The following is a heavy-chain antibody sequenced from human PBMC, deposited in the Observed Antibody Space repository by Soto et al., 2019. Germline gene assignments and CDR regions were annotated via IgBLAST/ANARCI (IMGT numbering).Heavy chain of an antibody. V-gene: IGHV3-23*01. Sequence: EVQLLESGGGLVQPGGSLRLSCAASGFTFSSYAMSWVRQAPGKGLEWVSAIFGSGGSTYYADSVKGRFTISRDNSKNTLYLQMNSLRAEDTAVYYFARPNLYCSSSTSCYDYWGQGTLVTVSS. CDR1: GFTFSSYA. D-gene: IGHD2-2*01. CDR3: ARPNLYCSSSTSCYDY. J-gene: IGHJ4*02. CDR2: IFGSGGST.